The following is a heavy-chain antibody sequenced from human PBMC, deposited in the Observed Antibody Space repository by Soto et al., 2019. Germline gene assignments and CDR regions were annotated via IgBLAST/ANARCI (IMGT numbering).Heavy chain of an antibody. CDR1: GFTFRSNW. CDR3: ATSGGGWLQPPV. D-gene: IGHD5-12*01. Sequence: GGSLRLSCAASGFTFRSNWMSWVRQAPGKGLEWVANIKQDGSEKYYVDSVRGRFTISRDNAKNSLYLQMNSLRAEDTAVYYCATSGGGWLQPPVWGQGTLVTVSS. CDR2: IKQDGSEK. V-gene: IGHV3-7*03. J-gene: IGHJ4*02.